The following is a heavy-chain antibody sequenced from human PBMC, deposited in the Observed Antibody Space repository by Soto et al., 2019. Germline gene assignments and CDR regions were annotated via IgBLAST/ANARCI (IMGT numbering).Heavy chain of an antibody. CDR1: GFTFSSYG. CDR2: IWYDGSNK. V-gene: IGHV3-33*01. J-gene: IGHJ4*02. D-gene: IGHD3-9*01. Sequence: GGSLRLSCAASGFTFSSYGMHWVRQAPGKGLEWVAVIWYDGSNKYYADSVKGRFTISRDNSKNTLYLQMNSLRAEDTAVYYCARDHDILTRSYYFDYWGQGT. CDR3: ARDHDILTRSYYFDY.